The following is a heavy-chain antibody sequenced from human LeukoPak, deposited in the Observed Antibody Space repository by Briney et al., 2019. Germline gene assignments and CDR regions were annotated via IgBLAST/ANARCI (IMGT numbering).Heavy chain of an antibody. V-gene: IGHV1-2*02. CDR1: GYTFTGYY. J-gene: IGHJ5*02. Sequence: ASVKVSCKASGYTFTGYYMHWVRQAPGQGLEWMGWINPNSGGTNYAQKFQGRVTMARDTSISTAYMELSRLRSDDTAVYYCARDHYDFWSGYYGPLNWFDPWGQGTLVTVSS. CDR3: ARDHYDFWSGYYGPLNWFDP. CDR2: INPNSGGT. D-gene: IGHD3-3*01.